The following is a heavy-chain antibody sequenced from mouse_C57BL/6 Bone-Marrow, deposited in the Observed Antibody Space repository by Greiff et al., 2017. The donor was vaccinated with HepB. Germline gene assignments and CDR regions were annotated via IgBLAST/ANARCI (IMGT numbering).Heavy chain of an antibody. CDR1: GFNIKDDY. J-gene: IGHJ3*01. V-gene: IGHV14-4*01. Sequence: EVQLQQSGAELVRPGASVKLSCTASGFNIKDDYMHWVKQRPEQGLEWIGWIDPENGDTEYASKFQGKATITADTSSNTAYLQLSSLTSEDTAVYYCTTDDYGFAYWGQETLVTVSA. CDR3: TTDDYGFAY. CDR2: IDPENGDT. D-gene: IGHD2-4*01.